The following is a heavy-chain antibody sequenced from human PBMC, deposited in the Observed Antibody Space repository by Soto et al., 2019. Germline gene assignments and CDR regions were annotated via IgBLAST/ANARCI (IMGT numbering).Heavy chain of an antibody. V-gene: IGHV1-69*01. CDR1: GGGTLSNDG. D-gene: IGHD2-21*02. CDR3: AREVVTETTWGSFDS. J-gene: IGHJ4*02. CDR2: IIPFFGTP. Sequence: DLEQSGADVRKSGSSVRVSCTASGGGTLSNDGISWVRQAPGQGLEWLGRIIPFFGTPDYSQSFQGRLTITADASTGTVYMDLRSLKSDDTAVYYCAREVVTETTWGSFDSWGQGTLVTVSS.